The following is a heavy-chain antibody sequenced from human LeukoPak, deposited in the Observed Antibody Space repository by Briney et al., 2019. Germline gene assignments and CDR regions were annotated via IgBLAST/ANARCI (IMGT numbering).Heavy chain of an antibody. CDR2: ISGGST. CDR3: KKEGASRDGYNGGAYFDY. V-gene: IGHV3-38-3*01. J-gene: IGHJ4*02. CDR1: GFTVSSNE. D-gene: IGHD5-24*01. Sequence: GGSLRLSCAASGFTVSSNEMSWVRQAPGKGLEWVSSISGGSTYYADSRKGRFTISRDNSKNTLHLQMNSLRAEDTAVYYCKKEGASRDGYNGGAYFDYWGQGTLVTVSS.